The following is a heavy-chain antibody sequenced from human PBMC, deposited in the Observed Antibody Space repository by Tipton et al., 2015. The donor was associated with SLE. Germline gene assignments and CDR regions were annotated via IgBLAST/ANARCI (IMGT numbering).Heavy chain of an antibody. V-gene: IGHV4-34*01. D-gene: IGHD1-1*01. CDR1: GGSSSGHY. CDR2: ISHSGST. J-gene: IGHJ3*02. CDR3: ARVHWKGDAFDI. Sequence: TLSLTCAVYGGSSSGHYCNWIRQTPGKGLEWIGSISHSGSTYYSPSLKSRVTMSVDTSQNQLSLRLSSVTAADTAVYYCARVHWKGDAFDIWGQGTLVTVSS.